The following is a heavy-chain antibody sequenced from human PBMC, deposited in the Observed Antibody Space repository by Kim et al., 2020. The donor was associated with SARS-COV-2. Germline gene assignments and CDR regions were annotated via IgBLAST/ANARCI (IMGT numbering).Heavy chain of an antibody. Sequence: SETLSLTCTVSGYSISSGYYWGWIRQPPGKGLEWIGSIYHSGSTYYNPSLKSRVTISVDTSKNQFSLKLSSVTAADTAVYYCARSVEDDILTGWFDPWG. CDR2: IYHSGST. J-gene: IGHJ5*02. CDR1: GYSISSGYY. CDR3: ARSVEDDILTGWFDP. D-gene: IGHD3-9*01. V-gene: IGHV4-38-2*02.